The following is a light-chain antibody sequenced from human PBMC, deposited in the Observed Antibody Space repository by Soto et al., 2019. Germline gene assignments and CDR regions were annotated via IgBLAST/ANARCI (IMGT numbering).Light chain of an antibody. J-gene: IGLJ1*01. V-gene: IGLV1-51*01. CDR3: GTWDSSLSAVHV. Sequence: QSVLTQPPSVSAAPGQKVTISCSGSSSNIGNNYVSWYQQLPGTAPKLLIYDNNKRPSGIPDRFSGSKSGTSATLGITGLQTGDEADYYCGTWDSSLSAVHVFGTGTKVTVL. CDR1: SSNIGNNY. CDR2: DNN.